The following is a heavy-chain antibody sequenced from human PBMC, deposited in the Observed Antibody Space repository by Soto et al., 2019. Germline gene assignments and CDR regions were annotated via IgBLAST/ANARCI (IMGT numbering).Heavy chain of an antibody. Sequence: EVQLLESGGGLVQPGGSLRLSCAAAGFTFSTFEMSWVRQAPGRGLEWVSFISDDSSRTYYADAVKGRFTISRDNSKHTLYLQMNSLTAEDMAVYACVKGGWLDFWGQGTLVTVSS. CDR3: VKGGWLDF. J-gene: IGHJ5*01. V-gene: IGHV3-23*01. CDR1: GFTFSTFE. D-gene: IGHD3-16*01. CDR2: ISDDSSRT.